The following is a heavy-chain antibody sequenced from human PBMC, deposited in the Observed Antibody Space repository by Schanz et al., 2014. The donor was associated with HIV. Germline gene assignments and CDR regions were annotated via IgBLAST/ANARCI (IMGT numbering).Heavy chain of an antibody. D-gene: IGHD6-25*01. Sequence: QVHLVQSGAEVKKPGSSVKVSCKASGGTFTNYALNWVRQAPGQGLEWMGRIIPLFGTANYAQKFQGRVTITADESTSTAYMELSSLRSEDTAVYYCANEGLTGFIDYWGQGTLVTVSS. J-gene: IGHJ4*02. CDR2: IIPLFGTA. CDR1: GGTFTNYA. CDR3: ANEGLTGFIDY. V-gene: IGHV1-69*01.